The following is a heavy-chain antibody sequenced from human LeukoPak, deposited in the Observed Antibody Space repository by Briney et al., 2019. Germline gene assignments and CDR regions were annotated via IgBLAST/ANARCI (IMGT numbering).Heavy chain of an antibody. V-gene: IGHV4-39*07. J-gene: IGHJ4*02. Sequence: SETLSLTCTVSGGSISRSSYYWGWIRQPPGKGLEWNGEINHSGSTNYNPSLKSRVPISVDTSKNQFSLKLSSVTAADTAVYYCARRGSGSSIWVSSYYFDYWGQGTLVTVSS. D-gene: IGHD3-10*01. CDR1: GGSISRSSYY. CDR3: ARRGSGSSIWVSSYYFDY. CDR2: INHSGST.